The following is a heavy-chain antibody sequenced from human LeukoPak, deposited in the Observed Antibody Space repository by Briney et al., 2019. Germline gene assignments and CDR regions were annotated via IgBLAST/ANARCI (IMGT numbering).Heavy chain of an antibody. J-gene: IGHJ4*02. D-gene: IGHD5-18*01. Sequence: GGSLRLSCAASGFPFSTYAMNWVRQAPGEGLEWVSGIYGSGGGIQYADSVKGRFTISRDNAKNSLYLQMNSLRAEDTAVYYCARPGLRGYSYGIDFWGQGTLVTVSS. CDR2: IYGSGGGI. V-gene: IGHV3-23*01. CDR3: ARPGLRGYSYGIDF. CDR1: GFPFSTYA.